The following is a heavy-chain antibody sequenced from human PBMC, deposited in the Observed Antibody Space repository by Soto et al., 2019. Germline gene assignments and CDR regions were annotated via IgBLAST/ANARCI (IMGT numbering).Heavy chain of an antibody. D-gene: IGHD6-13*01. CDR1: GGSISSSRYY. V-gene: IGHV4-39*01. Sequence: PSETQSLTGTVSGGSISSSRYYWGWIRQPPGKGLEWIGSIYYSGSTYYNPSLKSRVTISVDTSKNQFSLKLSSVTAADTAVYYCARRQSSSWYGLWGQGTLVTVS. CDR3: ARRQSSSWYGL. CDR2: IYYSGST. J-gene: IGHJ4*02.